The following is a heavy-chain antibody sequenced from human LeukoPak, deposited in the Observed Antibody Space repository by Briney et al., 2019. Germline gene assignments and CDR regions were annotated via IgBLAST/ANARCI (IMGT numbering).Heavy chain of an antibody. D-gene: IGHD3-22*01. J-gene: IGHJ6*02. CDR2: IYYSGST. CDR1: GGSISSGDYY. Sequence: SQTLSLTCTVSGGSISSGDYYWSWIRQPPGKGLEWIGYIYYSGSTYYNPSLKSRVTISVDTSKNQFSLKLSSVTAADTAVYYCARDSRYYDSSRGMDAWGQGTTVTVSS. V-gene: IGHV4-30-4*01. CDR3: ARDSRYYDSSRGMDA.